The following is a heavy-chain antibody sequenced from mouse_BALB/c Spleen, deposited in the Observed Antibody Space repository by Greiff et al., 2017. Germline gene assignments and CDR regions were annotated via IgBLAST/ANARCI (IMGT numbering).Heavy chain of an antibody. J-gene: IGHJ2*01. V-gene: IGHV5-6-2*01. CDR3: ARYYYGSSYYFDD. Sequence: EVMLVESGGGLVKLGGSLKLSCAASGFTFSSYYMSWVRQTPEKRLELVAAINSNGGSTYYPDTVKGRFTISRDNAKNTLYLQMSSLKSEDTALYYCARYYYGSSYYFDDWGQGTTLTVSA. CDR1: GFTFSSYY. CDR2: INSNGGST. D-gene: IGHD1-1*01.